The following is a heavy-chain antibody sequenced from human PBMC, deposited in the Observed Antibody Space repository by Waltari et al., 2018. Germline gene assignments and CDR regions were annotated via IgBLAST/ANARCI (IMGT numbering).Heavy chain of an antibody. CDR1: GFTFSSYT. CDR2: ISSYSTTI. D-gene: IGHD3-10*01. J-gene: IGHJ4*02. V-gene: IGHV3-48*01. Sequence: EVQLVESGGGLVQPGGSLRLSCVVSGFTFSSYTMNWVRQAPGKGLEWISYISSYSTTIYYADSVKGRFIISRDNAKNSLYLQMNSLRAEDTAVYYCARESVGGTDYWGQGTLVTISS. CDR3: ARESVGGTDY.